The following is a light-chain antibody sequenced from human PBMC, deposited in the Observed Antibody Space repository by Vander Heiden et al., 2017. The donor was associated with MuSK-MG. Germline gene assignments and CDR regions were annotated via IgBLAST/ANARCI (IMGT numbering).Light chain of an antibody. Sequence: EIVMTQSPATLSVSPGERATLSCRASQSVSSNLAWYQQKPGQAPRLLIYGASTRANGIPDRFSGSGSGTEFTLTISSLQSEDFAVYYWQQDNTLNLFGQGTQMEIK. CDR2: GAS. J-gene: IGKJ5*01. CDR1: QSVSSN. V-gene: IGKV3-15*01. CDR3: QQDNTLNL.